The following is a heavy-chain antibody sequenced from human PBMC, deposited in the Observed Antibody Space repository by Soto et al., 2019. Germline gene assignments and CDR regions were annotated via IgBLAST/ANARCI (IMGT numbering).Heavy chain of an antibody. D-gene: IGHD3-3*01. CDR2: IVVGSGNT. CDR3: AASPTYYDFWSGYFTGTPGAFAI. CDR1: GFTFTSSA. Sequence: SVKVSCKASGFTFTSSAMQWVRQARGQRLEWIGWIVVGSGNTNYAQKFQERVTITRDMSTSTAYMELSSLRSEDTAVYYCAASPTYYDFWSGYFTGTPGAFAIWGQGTMVTVSS. J-gene: IGHJ3*02. V-gene: IGHV1-58*02.